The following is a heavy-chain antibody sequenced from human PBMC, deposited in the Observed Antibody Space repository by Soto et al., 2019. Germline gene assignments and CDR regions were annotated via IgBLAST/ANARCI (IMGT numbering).Heavy chain of an antibody. V-gene: IGHV3-66*01. CDR1: GFTVSSNY. Sequence: EVQLVESGGGLVQPGGSLRLSCAASGFTVSSNYMSWVRQAPGKGLEWVSVIYSGGSTYYADSVKGRFTISRDNSKNTLYLQMNSLRAEDTGVYYCARSLHCSGGSCSSLYYYYYMGVWGKGTTGTVSS. CDR3: ARSLHCSGGSCSSLYYYYYMGV. CDR2: IYSGGST. J-gene: IGHJ6*03. D-gene: IGHD2-15*01.